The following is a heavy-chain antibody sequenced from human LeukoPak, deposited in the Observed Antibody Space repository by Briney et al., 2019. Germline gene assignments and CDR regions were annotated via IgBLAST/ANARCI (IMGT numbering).Heavy chain of an antibody. V-gene: IGHV5-51*01. Sequence: GESLKISCKLSGYNLTSYWIGWVRQMSGKGLEWMGIIYPGDSHTRYGPSFQGQVTISADKSISTAYLQWSSLKASDTAMYYCARRAAHGITGTPYNWFDPWGQGTLVTVSS. CDR1: GYNLTSYW. J-gene: IGHJ5*02. CDR3: ARRAAHGITGTPYNWFDP. CDR2: IYPGDSHT. D-gene: IGHD1-7*01.